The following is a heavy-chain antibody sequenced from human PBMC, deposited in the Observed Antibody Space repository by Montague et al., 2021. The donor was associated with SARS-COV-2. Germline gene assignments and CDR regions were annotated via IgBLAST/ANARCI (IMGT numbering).Heavy chain of an antibody. CDR3: ARLGAITLLRGITKADFSNYGMDV. V-gene: IGHV4-34*01. CDR2: INHSGST. J-gene: IGHJ6*02. D-gene: IGHD3-10*01. Sequence: SETLSLTCAVSSGSFRGYYWSWIRQPPGKGLEWIGEINHSGSTTXXPSXXXRVPISVDTSNKQFSLNVTSVTAADTAVYYCARLGAITLLRGITKADFSNYGMDVWGQGTTVTVSS. CDR1: SGSFRGYY.